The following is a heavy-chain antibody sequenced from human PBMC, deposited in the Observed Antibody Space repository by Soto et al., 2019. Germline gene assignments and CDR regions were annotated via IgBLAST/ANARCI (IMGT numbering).Heavy chain of an antibody. J-gene: IGHJ6*02. Sequence: QVQLVESGGGVVQPGRSLRLSCAASGFTFSSYGMHWVRQAPGKGLEWVAVISYDGTNKYYADSVKGRFTISRDNYKTTLFLQMNSLRGEDTAVYYCAKERGQQPHLAYFHYYGMDVWGQGTTVTVSS. CDR2: ISYDGTNK. V-gene: IGHV3-30*18. CDR1: GFTFSSYG. D-gene: IGHD6-13*01. CDR3: AKERGQQPHLAYFHYYGMDV.